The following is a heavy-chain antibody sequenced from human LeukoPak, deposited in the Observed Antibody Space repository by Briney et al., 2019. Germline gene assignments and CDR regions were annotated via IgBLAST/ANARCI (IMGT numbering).Heavy chain of an antibody. Sequence: ASVTVSCKASGYTFTSYGISWVRQAPGQGLEWMGWISAYNGNTNYAQKLQGRVTMTTDTSTSTAYMELRSLRSDDTAVYYCARDRIAAAGYYYYGMDVWGQGTTVTVSS. V-gene: IGHV1-18*01. CDR2: ISAYNGNT. J-gene: IGHJ6*02. CDR3: ARDRIAAAGYYYYGMDV. CDR1: GYTFTSYG. D-gene: IGHD6-13*01.